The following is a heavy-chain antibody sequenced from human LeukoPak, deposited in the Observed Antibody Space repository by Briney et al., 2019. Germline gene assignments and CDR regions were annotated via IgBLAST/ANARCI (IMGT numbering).Heavy chain of an antibody. CDR1: GFTITNYW. J-gene: IGHJ4*02. Sequence: PGGSLRLSCAASGFTITNYWMHWVRQAPGQGLVWVSRISSDGTTTNYADSVRGRFTISRDNAKNMLYLQMNSLRAEDTAIYYCLVIVLGWGQGTLVTVSS. D-gene: IGHD2-8*02. CDR2: ISSDGTTT. V-gene: IGHV3-74*01. CDR3: LVIVLG.